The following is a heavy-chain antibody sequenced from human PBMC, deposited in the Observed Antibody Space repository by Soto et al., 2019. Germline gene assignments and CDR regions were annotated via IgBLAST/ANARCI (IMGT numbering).Heavy chain of an antibody. Sequence: SETLSLTCTVSGGSISSGDYYWSWIRQPPGKDLEWIGYIYYSGSTYYNPSLKSRVTISVDTSKNQFSLKLSSVTAADTAVYYCAREIWGYCSGGSCYDGSDPWGQGTLVTVSS. J-gene: IGHJ5*02. CDR3: AREIWGYCSGGSCYDGSDP. V-gene: IGHV4-30-4*01. CDR1: GGSISSGDYY. D-gene: IGHD2-15*01. CDR2: IYYSGST.